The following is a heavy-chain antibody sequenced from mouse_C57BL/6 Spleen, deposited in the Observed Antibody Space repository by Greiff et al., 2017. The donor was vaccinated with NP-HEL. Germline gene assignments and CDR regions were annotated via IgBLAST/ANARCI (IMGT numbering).Heavy chain of an antibody. Sequence: VQLQQPGAELVKPGASVKLSCKASGYTFTSYWMHWVKQRPGRGLEWIGRIDPNSGGTKYNEKFKSKATLTVDKPSSTAYMQLSSLTSEDSAVYYCARSPFITTVVAPYAMDYWGQGTSVTVSS. CDR1: GYTFTSYW. J-gene: IGHJ4*01. CDR3: ARSPFITTVVAPYAMDY. D-gene: IGHD1-1*01. CDR2: IDPNSGGT. V-gene: IGHV1-72*01.